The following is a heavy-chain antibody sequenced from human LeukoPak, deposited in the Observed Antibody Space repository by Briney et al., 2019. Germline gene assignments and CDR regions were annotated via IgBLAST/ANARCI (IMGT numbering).Heavy chain of an antibody. D-gene: IGHD3-10*01. CDR1: GGSISSSSYY. CDR3: ARGLLWFGESRSWFDP. Sequence: SETLSLTCTVSGGSISSSSYYWGWIRQPPGKGLEWIGSIYYSGSTYYNPSLKSRVTISVDTSKNQFSLKLSSVTAADTAVYYCARGLLWFGESRSWFDPWGQGTLVTVSS. V-gene: IGHV4-39*07. J-gene: IGHJ5*02. CDR2: IYYSGST.